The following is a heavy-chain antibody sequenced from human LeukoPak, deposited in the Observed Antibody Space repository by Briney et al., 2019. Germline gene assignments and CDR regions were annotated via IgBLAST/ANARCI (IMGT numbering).Heavy chain of an antibody. J-gene: IGHJ4*02. V-gene: IGHV3-53*01. CDR3: ARDVGDEGNY. D-gene: IGHD2-21*01. Sequence: GGSLRLSCAASGFTVSSNFMSWVRQAPGKGLEWVSVIYSGGSTYYADSVKGRFTISRDNSKNTLYLQMSSLRTADTAVYYCARDVGDEGNYWGQGTLVTVSS. CDR2: IYSGGST. CDR1: GFTVSSNF.